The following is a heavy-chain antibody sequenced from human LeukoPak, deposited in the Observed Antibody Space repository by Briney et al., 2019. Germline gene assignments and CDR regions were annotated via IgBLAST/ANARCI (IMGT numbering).Heavy chain of an antibody. Sequence: PSETLSLTCTVSSGPISSNYWSWIRQPPGKGLEWIGYIHYSGSTHYNPSLKSRVTISVDTSKNQVSPKLRSVTAADTAVYYCARTTEGYAGGPGYSYYYMDVWGKGTTVTISS. CDR3: ARTTEGYAGGPGYSYYYMDV. J-gene: IGHJ6*03. CDR2: IHYSGST. D-gene: IGHD5-12*01. CDR1: SGPISSNY. V-gene: IGHV4-59*01.